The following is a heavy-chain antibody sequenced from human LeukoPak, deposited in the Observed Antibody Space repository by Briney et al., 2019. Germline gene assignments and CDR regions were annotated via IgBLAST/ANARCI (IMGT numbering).Heavy chain of an antibody. Sequence: GGSLRLSCAASGFTFSSYAMSWVRQAPGTGLEWVSAISGSGGSTYYADSVKGRFTISRDNSKNTLYLQMNSPRAEDTAVYYCAKKGRYYDSSGYYSLDYWGQGTLVTVSS. CDR3: AKKGRYYDSSGYYSLDY. D-gene: IGHD3-22*01. V-gene: IGHV3-23*01. CDR2: ISGSGGST. J-gene: IGHJ4*02. CDR1: GFTFSSYA.